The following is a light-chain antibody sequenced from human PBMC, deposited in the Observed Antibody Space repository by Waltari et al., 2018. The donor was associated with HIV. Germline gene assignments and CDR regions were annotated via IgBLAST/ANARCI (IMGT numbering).Light chain of an antibody. CDR2: XXS. CDR3: QQRSNWPIT. V-gene: IGKV3-11*01. J-gene: IGKJ5*01. Sequence: EIVXTXXXATLSLSXGXXATLSCRASQSVSSYLACHQQKPGQAPRLLIXXXSXXXXXIPARFXXSGSGTDFTLTIXXLEXXXFXVXXXQQRSNWPITFGQGTRLEIK. CDR1: QSVSSY.